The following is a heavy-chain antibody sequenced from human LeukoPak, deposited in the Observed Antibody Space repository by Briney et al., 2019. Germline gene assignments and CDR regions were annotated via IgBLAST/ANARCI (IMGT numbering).Heavy chain of an antibody. V-gene: IGHV4-59*12. Sequence: SQTLSLTCTVSGGSISSYYWSWIRQPPEKGLEFIGYIYYSGNTNYNPSLKSRVTISVDTSKNQFSLKLSSVTAADTAVYYCARIDTSGYNGFSFDYWGQGTLVTVSS. CDR3: ARIDTSGYNGFSFDY. J-gene: IGHJ4*02. CDR2: IYYSGNT. D-gene: IGHD3-22*01. CDR1: GGSISSYY.